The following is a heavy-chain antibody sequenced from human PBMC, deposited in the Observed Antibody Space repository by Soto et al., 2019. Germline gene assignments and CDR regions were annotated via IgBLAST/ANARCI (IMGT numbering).Heavy chain of an antibody. J-gene: IGHJ5*02. CDR3: VRVKDNFDFGNNCSLSP. V-gene: IGHV4-4*02. D-gene: IGHD3-3*01. Sequence: SETLSLTCAVSGGSINNNFWSWVRQPPGKGLEWIGEIYQTGSINYNPSLRSRVTISVDKSKNQLSLKVDSVTAADTAFYFCVRVKDNFDFGNNCSLSPWGQGTPVTVSS. CDR2: IYQTGSI. CDR1: GGSINNNFW.